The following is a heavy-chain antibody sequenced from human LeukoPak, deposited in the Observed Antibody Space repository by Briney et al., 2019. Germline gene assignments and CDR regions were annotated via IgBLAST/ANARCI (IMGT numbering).Heavy chain of an antibody. CDR3: ARGLHDQSLTGYGY. J-gene: IGHJ4*02. V-gene: IGHV4-59*12. Sequence: SETLSLTCTVSGASISGYYWSWIRQPPGKGLEWIGYIYYSGSASCNPSLKSRVTTSIDRSQNQFSLKLSSVTAADTAVYYCARGLHDQSLTGYGYWGQGTLVTVSS. CDR1: GASISGYY. D-gene: IGHD3-9*01. CDR2: IYYSGSA.